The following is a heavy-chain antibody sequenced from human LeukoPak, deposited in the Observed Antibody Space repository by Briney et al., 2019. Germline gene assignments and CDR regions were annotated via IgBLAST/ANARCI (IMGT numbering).Heavy chain of an antibody. J-gene: IGHJ4*02. CDR2: ISSSSSYI. CDR3: ARDLVATIQTGGY. Sequence: PGGSLRLSCAASGFMFSSYWMTWVRQAPGKGLEWVSSISSSSSYIYYADSVKGRFTISRDNAKNSLYLQMNSLRAEDTAVYYCARDLVATIQTGGYWGQGTLVTVSS. CDR1: GFMFSSYW. D-gene: IGHD5-12*01. V-gene: IGHV3-21*01.